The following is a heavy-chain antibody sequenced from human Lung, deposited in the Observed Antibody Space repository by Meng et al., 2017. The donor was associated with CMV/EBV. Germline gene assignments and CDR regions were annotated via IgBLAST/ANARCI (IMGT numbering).Heavy chain of an antibody. V-gene: IGHV3-7*01. CDR1: GFTFSSYW. D-gene: IGHD4-17*01. CDR3: ARGLTTVTTHWFDP. J-gene: IGHJ5*02. CDR2: IKQDGSEK. Sequence: GGSLRLXCAASGFTFSSYWMSWVRQAPGKGLEWVANIKQDGSEKYYVDSVKGRFTISRDNAKNSLYLQMNSLRAEDTAVYYCARGLTTVTTHWFDPGGQGTRGTVSS.